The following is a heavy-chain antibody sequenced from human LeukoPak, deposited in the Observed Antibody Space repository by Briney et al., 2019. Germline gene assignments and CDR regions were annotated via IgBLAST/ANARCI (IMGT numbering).Heavy chain of an antibody. CDR2: IGGGDDI. CDR3: ARSRDGYNYGYDY. J-gene: IGHJ4*02. D-gene: IGHD5-24*01. Sequence: PGGSLRLSCAASGFTFSTHAMSWVRQAPGKGLEYVSGIGGGDDIHYADSVKGRFTVSRDNSKNTLYLQMNSLRAEDTAVYYCARSRDGYNYGYDYWGQGTLVTVSS. CDR1: GFTFSTHA. V-gene: IGHV3-23*01.